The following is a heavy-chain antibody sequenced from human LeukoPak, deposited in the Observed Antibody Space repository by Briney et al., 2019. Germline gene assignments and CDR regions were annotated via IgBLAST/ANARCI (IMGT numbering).Heavy chain of an antibody. Sequence: SETLSLTCTVSGGSISSGGYYWSWIRQHPGKGLEWIGYIYYSGRPYYNPSLKSRVTISVDTSKNQFSLNLTPVTAADTAVYYCARDIRPYNWFDPWGQGTLVTVSS. CDR3: ARDIRPYNWFDP. D-gene: IGHD2-2*02. J-gene: IGHJ5*02. V-gene: IGHV4-31*03. CDR1: GGSISSGGYY. CDR2: IYYSGRP.